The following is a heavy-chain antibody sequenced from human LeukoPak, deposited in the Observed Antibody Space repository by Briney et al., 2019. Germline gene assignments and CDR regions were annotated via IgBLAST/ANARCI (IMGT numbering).Heavy chain of an antibody. CDR3: ARGKYPDNDDYMDV. V-gene: IGHV3-23*01. J-gene: IGHJ6*03. D-gene: IGHD1-1*01. CDR2: TSSSDAGT. Sequence: GGSLRLSCAASGFTLSSYAMSWVRQAPGKGLEWVSATSSSDAGTYYAESVRGRFTISRDNSKNTLYLQMNSLRAEDTALYYCARGKYPDNDDYMDVWGKGTTVIVSS. CDR1: GFTLSSYA.